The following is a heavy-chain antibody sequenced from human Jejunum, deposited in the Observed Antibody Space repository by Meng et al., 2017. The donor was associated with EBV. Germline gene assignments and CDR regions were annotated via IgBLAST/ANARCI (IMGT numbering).Heavy chain of an antibody. Sequence: QLQLQGPGSGLVKPSETLSLTCAVSGGSISSGGYSWHWIRQPPGKGLQWIGYIYYSGSAFYNPSLKSRVTLSVDRSKNQFSLNLSSVTAADTAVYYCARGAYFDYWGQGTLVTVSS. CDR1: GGSISSGGYS. CDR3: ARGAYFDY. J-gene: IGHJ4*02. V-gene: IGHV4-30-2*01. CDR2: IYYSGSA.